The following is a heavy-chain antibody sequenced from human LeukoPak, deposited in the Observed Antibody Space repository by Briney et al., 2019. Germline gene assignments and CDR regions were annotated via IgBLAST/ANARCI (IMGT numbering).Heavy chain of an antibody. CDR1: GYSFTSYW. CDR2: IYPGDSDT. CDR3: ARLGTAVVARYFDY. V-gene: IGHV5-51*01. D-gene: IGHD5-18*01. J-gene: IGHJ4*02. Sequence: GESLKISCMGSGYSFTSYWIAWVRQMPGKGLEWMGSIYPGDSDTRYSPSFQGQVTISADKSINTAYLQWSGLKASDTAMYYCARLGTAVVARYFDYWGQGTLVTVSS.